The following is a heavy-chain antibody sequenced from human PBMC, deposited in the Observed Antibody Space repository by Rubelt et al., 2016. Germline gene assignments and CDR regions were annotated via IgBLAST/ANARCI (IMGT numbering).Heavy chain of an antibody. CDR2: IWYDGSDK. V-gene: IGHV3-33*01. D-gene: IGHD6-19*01. CDR3: ARNHSSGWYIVPPGPYFDY. CDR1: GFIFSNYA. Sequence: GRSLRLSCAPSGFIFSNYAMHWVRQAPGKGLEWVAIIWYDGSDKYYSDSVKGRFTISRDNSKNTLYLQMNSQRADDTAVYYCARNHSSGWYIVPPGPYFDYWGQGALVTVSS. J-gene: IGHJ4*02.